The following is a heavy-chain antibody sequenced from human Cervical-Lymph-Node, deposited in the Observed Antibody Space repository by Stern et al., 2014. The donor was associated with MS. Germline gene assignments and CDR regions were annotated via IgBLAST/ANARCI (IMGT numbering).Heavy chain of an antibody. V-gene: IGHV3-21*01. CDR1: GFTFTSYT. CDR3: AREGSSTDYGLDV. J-gene: IGHJ6*02. Sequence: EVQLLESGGGLVQPGGSLRLSCAASGFTFTSYTMHWVRQSPGKGLEWVSSISISSGYIFYSDSVQGRFTTSRDNAKNPLYLPKSSLRAEDTAVYYCAREGSSTDYGLDVWGQGTTVTVSS. D-gene: IGHD4-11*01. CDR2: ISISSGYI.